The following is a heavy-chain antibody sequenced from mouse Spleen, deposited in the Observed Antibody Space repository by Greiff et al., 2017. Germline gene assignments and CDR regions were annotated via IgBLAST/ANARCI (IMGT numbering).Heavy chain of an antibody. CDR1: GFTFSDYG. CDR2: ISSGSSTI. V-gene: IGHV5-17*01. D-gene: IGHD1-1*01. J-gene: IGHJ1*03. CDR3: ARKEYGSSLYWYFDV. Sequence: EVKLQESGGGLVKPGGSLKLSCAASGFTFSDYGMHWVRQAPEKGLEWVAYISSGSSTIYYADTVKGRFTISRDNAKNTLFLQMTSLRSEDTAMYYCARKEYGSSLYWYFDVWGTGTTVTVSS.